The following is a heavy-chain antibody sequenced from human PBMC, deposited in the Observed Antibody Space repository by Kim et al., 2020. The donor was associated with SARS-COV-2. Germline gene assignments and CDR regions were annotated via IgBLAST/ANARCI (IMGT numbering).Heavy chain of an antibody. D-gene: IGHD3-10*01. CDR2: INHSGST. CDR3: ARKRGVRGVIGYYYYYGMVV. J-gene: IGHJ6*02. V-gene: IGHV4-34*01. Sequence: SETLSLTCAVYGGSFSGYYWSWIRQPPGKGLEWIGEINHSGSTNYNPSFKSRVTISVDTSKNQFSLKLSSVTAADTAVYYCARKRGVRGVIGYYYYYGMVVWGQGTTVTVSS. CDR1: GGSFSGYY.